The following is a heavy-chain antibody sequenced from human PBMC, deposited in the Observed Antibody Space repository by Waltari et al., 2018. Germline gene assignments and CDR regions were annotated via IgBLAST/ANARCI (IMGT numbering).Heavy chain of an antibody. CDR3: ASLGYCSGGSCPPPGDY. Sequence: QVQLQQWGAGLLKPSETLSLTCAVYGGSFSGYYWSWSRQPPGKGLEGSGELNHSGSTNYHPALKSRVTISVDTSKNQFSLKLRSVTAADTAVYYCASLGYCSGGSCPPPGDYWGQGTLVTVSS. D-gene: IGHD2-15*01. V-gene: IGHV4-34*01. CDR1: GGSFSGYY. CDR2: LNHSGST. J-gene: IGHJ4*02.